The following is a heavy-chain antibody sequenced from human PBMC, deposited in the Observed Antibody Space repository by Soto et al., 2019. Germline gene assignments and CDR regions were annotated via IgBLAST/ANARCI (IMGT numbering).Heavy chain of an antibody. CDR3: AKSWNGWYGNY. CDR2: ISTSSSTI. Sequence: VGSLRLSCAASGFTFSSYSMNWVRQAPGKGLECVSYISTSSSTIYYADSVKGRFTISRDNAKNSLYLQMNSLRAEDTAVYYCAKSWNGWYGNYWGQGTLVTVSS. V-gene: IGHV3-48*01. J-gene: IGHJ4*02. D-gene: IGHD6-19*01. CDR1: GFTFSSYS.